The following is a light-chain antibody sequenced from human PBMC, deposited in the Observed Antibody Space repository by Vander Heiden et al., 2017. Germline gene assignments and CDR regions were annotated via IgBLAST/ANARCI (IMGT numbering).Light chain of an antibody. CDR3: QQRSSRPPIT. CDR1: QSVSS. CDR2: DAS. V-gene: IGKV3-11*01. Sequence: DIVLAHSPHTLSLSPGERAPLPYRHTQSVSSFPCFQQKHTQPPSLLINDASNRATGVPARSSGSRSGTDFTLTISSLEPEDYGIDYCQQRSSRPPITFGQGTRLDIK. J-gene: IGKJ5*01.